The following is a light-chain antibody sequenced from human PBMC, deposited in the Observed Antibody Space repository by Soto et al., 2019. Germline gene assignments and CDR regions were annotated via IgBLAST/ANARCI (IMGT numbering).Light chain of an antibody. J-gene: IGKJ1*01. Sequence: DIQMTQSPSILSASVGDRVTITCRASQSITDWLAWYQQKPGKAPKLLIYRASSLESGVPSRFSGSGYGAQFSLTISSLQTDDFATYYCQQYNGTFGQGTKVEI. CDR1: QSITDW. CDR2: RAS. CDR3: QQYNGT. V-gene: IGKV1-5*03.